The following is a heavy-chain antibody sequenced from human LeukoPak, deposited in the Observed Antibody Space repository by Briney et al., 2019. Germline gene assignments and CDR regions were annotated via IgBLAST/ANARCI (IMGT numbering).Heavy chain of an antibody. D-gene: IGHD2-2*01. V-gene: IGHV3-7*01. CDR1: GFTFSSYW. J-gene: IGHJ4*02. CDR2: IKQDGSEK. CDR3: ARLQSLTMGVGIVVVPAANDY. Sequence: GGSLRLSCAASGFTFSSYWMSWVRQAPGKGLEWVAHIKQDGSEKYYVDSVKGRFTISRDTAKNSLYLQMNSLRAEDTAVYCCARLQSLTMGVGIVVVPAANDYWGQGTLVTVSS.